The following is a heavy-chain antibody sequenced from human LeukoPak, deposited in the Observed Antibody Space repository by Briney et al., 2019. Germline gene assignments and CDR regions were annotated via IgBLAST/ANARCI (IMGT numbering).Heavy chain of an antibody. J-gene: IGHJ4*02. V-gene: IGHV3-33*06. Sequence: PGRSLRLSCAASGFTFSSYGMHWVRQAPGKGLEWVAVIWYDGSNKYYADSVKGRFTISRDNSKNTLYLQMNSLRAEDTAAYYCAKEATTEPLSYFDYWGQGTLVTVSS. CDR2: IWYDGSNK. CDR1: GFTFSSYG. D-gene: IGHD1-26*01. CDR3: AKEATTEPLSYFDY.